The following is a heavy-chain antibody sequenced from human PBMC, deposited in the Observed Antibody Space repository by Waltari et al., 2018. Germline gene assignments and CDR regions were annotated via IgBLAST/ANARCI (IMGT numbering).Heavy chain of an antibody. J-gene: IGHJ4*02. D-gene: IGHD1-26*01. Sequence: EVQLVESGGGLVQPGGSLRLSCAASGFTFSSYAMSWVRQAPGKGLEGVSTISGGGSSTYYADSVKGRVTISRDNSKKRLYLQMNRLRAEDTAVDYCAKGGYEWEINYFDNWGQGTLVTVSS. CDR3: AKGGYEWEINYFDN. CDR1: GFTFSSYA. CDR2: ISGGGSST. V-gene: IGHV3-23*04.